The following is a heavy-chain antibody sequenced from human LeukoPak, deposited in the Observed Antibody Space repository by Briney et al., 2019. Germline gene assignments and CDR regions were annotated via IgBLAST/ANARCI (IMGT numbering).Heavy chain of an antibody. Sequence: PGGSLRLSCAASGFTFNSYAMAWVRQPPGKGLEWVSAISSSGDSTYYIDSVKGRFTISRDNSKNTLYLEMSRLRADDTAVHFCAARPDRGLGPLDFWGQGTLVTVSS. CDR2: ISSSGDST. V-gene: IGHV3-23*01. J-gene: IGHJ4*02. CDR3: AARPDRGLGPLDF. CDR1: GFTFNSYA.